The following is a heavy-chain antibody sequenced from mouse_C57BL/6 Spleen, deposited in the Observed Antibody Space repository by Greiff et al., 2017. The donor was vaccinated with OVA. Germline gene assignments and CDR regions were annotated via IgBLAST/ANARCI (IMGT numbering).Heavy chain of an antibody. V-gene: IGHV1-18*01. J-gene: IGHJ1*03. CDR3: AKADGYYWYFDV. Sequence: EVQRVESGPELVKPGASVKIPCKASGYTFTDYNMDWVKQSHGKSLEWIGDINPNNGGTIYNQKFKGKATLTVDKSSSTAYMELRSLTSEDTAVYYCAKADGYYWYFDVWGTGTTVTVSS. CDR1: GYTFTDYN. CDR2: INPNNGGT. D-gene: IGHD2-3*01.